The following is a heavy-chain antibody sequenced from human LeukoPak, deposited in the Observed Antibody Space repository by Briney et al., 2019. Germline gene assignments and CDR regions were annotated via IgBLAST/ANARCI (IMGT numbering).Heavy chain of an antibody. CDR2: FDPEVGET. J-gene: IGHJ5*02. CDR1: GYTLTELF. Sequence: GPSVKVSCKVSGYTLTELFMHWVRQAPGKGLEWMGGFDPEVGETIYTQTFQGTITMTEDTSTDTAYMEPSSLRSEDTAVYYCATLGPIVVVPAAILDNWFDPWGQGTLVTVSS. V-gene: IGHV1-24*01. CDR3: ATLGPIVVVPAAILDNWFDP. D-gene: IGHD2-2*01.